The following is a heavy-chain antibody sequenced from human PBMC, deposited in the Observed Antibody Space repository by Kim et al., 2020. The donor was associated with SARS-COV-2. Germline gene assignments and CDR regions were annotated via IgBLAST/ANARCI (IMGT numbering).Heavy chain of an antibody. J-gene: IGHJ3*02. CDR3: AQQGGHVPVLLWFGARLDAFDI. V-gene: IGHV4-39*01. Sequence: SETLSLTCTVSGGSISSSSYYWGWIRQPPGMGLEWIGSIYYSGSTYYNLSLKSRVTISVDTSKNQFSLKLSSATAADTAVYYCAQQGGHVPVLLWFGARLDAFDIWGPGTMVTVSS. D-gene: IGHD3-10*01. CDR2: IYYSGST. CDR1: GGSISSSSYY.